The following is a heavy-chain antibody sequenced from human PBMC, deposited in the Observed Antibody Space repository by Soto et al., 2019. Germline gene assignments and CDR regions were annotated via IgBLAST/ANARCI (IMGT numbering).Heavy chain of an antibody. CDR3: ARVVGVKDCLAARYKSYAMTV. J-gene: IGHJ6*02. CDR2: IVPLFGSA. CDR1: GGTFSNYA. Sequence: QVQLMQSGTEVKKPGSSVKVSCKASGGTFSNYAINWVRQAPGQGLEWMGVIVPLFGSANYAQKFKGRVTMTAEESKTSAYMKLRRLTAEDTAVDYCARVVGVKDCLAARYKSYAMTVWGQGTMVTVSS. V-gene: IGHV1-69*01. D-gene: IGHD6-13*01.